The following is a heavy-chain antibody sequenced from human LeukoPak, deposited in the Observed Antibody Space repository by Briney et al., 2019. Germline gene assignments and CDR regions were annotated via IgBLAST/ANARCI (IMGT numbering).Heavy chain of an antibody. CDR2: IYYSGST. J-gene: IGHJ3*02. CDR3: ASFSHDYDFWSGYHPDAFDI. D-gene: IGHD3-3*01. CDR1: GGSISSSSYY. V-gene: IGHV4-39*01. Sequence: SESLSLTCTVSGGSISSSSYYWGWIRQPPGKGLEWIGSIYYSGSTYYNPSLKSRVTISVDTSKNQFSLKLSSVTAADTAVYYCASFSHDYDFWSGYHPDAFDIWGQGTMVTVSS.